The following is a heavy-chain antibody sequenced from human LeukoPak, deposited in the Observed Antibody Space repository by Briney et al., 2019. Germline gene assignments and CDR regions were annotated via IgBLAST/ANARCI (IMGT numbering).Heavy chain of an antibody. V-gene: IGHV3-7*01. J-gene: IGHJ4*02. CDR3: AGGRFVVISAPDS. CDR1: GFSISTFW. D-gene: IGHD2-21*01. Sequence: PGGSLRLSCAASGFSISTFWMSWVRQAPGKGLEWVANIKQSGGVKYYVDSVKGRFTISRHNAKNSLYLQMNSLRAEDTAVYYCAGGRFVVISAPDSWGKGTLVT. CDR2: IKQSGGVK.